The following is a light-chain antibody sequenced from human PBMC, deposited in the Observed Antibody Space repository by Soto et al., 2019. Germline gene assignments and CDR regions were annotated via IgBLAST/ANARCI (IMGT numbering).Light chain of an antibody. Sequence: EIVLTQSPGTLSLSPGERATLSCRASQSVTSNYFAWYQQKPGQAPRLLIYGVSSRATGIPDRFSGSGSGKDFPPTIRRPGAEEFGVDFCLQDGDSPRPFRQGTKVEIK. CDR3: LQDGDSPRP. CDR2: GVS. J-gene: IGKJ1*01. CDR1: QSVTSNY. V-gene: IGKV3-20*01.